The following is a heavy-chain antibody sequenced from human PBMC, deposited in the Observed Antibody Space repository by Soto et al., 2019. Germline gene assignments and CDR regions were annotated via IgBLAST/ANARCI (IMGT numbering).Heavy chain of an antibody. V-gene: IGHV4-30-4*01. J-gene: IGHJ4*02. D-gene: IGHD4-17*01. CDR1: VAPTEGGDYS. CDR2: IYYSGST. CDR3: DRVGYGVDTLSY. Sequence: TLSPPCMVLVAPTEGGDYSGIWDGQPTGKGMEWIGYIYYSGSTYYNPSLKSRLDISLDVSKNVFSLRLTSVAVSDTAVYFCDRVGYGVDTLSYWGPGTSVT.